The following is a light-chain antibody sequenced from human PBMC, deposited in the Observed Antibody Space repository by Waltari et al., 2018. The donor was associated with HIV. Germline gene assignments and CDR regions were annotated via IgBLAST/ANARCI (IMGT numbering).Light chain of an antibody. CDR2: DVS. V-gene: IGLV2-11*01. CDR1: SSDVGGYNY. CDR3: QVWAGSNEHMV. Sequence: QSALTQPRSVSGSPGQSVTISCTGTSSDVGGYNYVSWYQQHPGKAPKLMIYDVSKRPSGVPDRFSGSKSGKTATLTISRVEAGDEADYFCQVWAGSNEHMVFGGGTTLTVL. J-gene: IGLJ3*02.